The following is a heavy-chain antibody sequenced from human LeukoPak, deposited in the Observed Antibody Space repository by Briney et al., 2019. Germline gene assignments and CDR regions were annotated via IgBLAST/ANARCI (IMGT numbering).Heavy chain of an antibody. J-gene: IGHJ4*02. D-gene: IGHD5-18*01. Sequence: GGSLRLSCGASGFTFSTYSMHWVRQAPGKGLEWLSYISASGGTTYYADSVKGRFTISRDNSKNSLYLQMNSLRAEDTAMYYCARSDRVYSYGSFDYWGQGTLFTVCS. CDR3: ARSDRVYSYGSFDY. V-gene: IGHV3-48*01. CDR2: ISASGGTT. CDR1: GFTFSTYS.